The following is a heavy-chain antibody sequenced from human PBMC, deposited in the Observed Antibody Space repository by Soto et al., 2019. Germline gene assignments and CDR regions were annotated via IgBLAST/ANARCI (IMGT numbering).Heavy chain of an antibody. Sequence: QVQLVQSGAEVKKPGASVKVSCKASGFSFSNYGISWLRQAPGQGLEWMGWISGYNGNTNYAQKFQGRVTMTTDTSTSTAYMELRSLRSDHTAVFYCAKGTWYYDSSGHYSFDNWGQGTLVTVSS. CDR2: ISGYNGNT. CDR1: GFSFSNYG. D-gene: IGHD3-22*01. J-gene: IGHJ4*02. CDR3: AKGTWYYDSSGHYSFDN. V-gene: IGHV1-18*01.